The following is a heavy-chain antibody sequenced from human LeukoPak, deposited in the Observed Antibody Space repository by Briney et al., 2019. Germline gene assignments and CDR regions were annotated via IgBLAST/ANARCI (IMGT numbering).Heavy chain of an antibody. CDR1: GFTFSSHG. D-gene: IGHD3/OR15-3a*01. J-gene: IGHJ5*02. CDR2: ISIGGDTT. Sequence: GGSLRLSCAASGFTFSSHGMCWVRQAPGRGLEWVSSISIGGDTTYSDSVKGRFTISRDNSRNTLYLQMNTLRAEDTAVHYCVKDWTNEGFDPWGQGTLVTVSS. V-gene: IGHV3-23*01. CDR3: VKDWTNEGFDP.